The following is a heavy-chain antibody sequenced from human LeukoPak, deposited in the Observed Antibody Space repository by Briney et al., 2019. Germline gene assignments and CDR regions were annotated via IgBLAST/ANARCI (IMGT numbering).Heavy chain of an antibody. D-gene: IGHD1-26*01. J-gene: IGHJ4*02. CDR2: ISGSGGST. CDR1: GFTFSSYA. V-gene: IGHV3-23*01. CDR3: AKGGELLRAFDY. Sequence: GGSLRLSCAASGFTFSSYAMRWVRQAPGKGLEWVSAISGSGGSTYYADSVKGRFTISRDNSKDTLYLQMNSLRSENTAVYYCAKGGELLRAFDYWGQGTLVTVSS.